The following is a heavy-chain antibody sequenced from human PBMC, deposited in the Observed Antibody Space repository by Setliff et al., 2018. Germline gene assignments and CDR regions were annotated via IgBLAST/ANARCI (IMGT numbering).Heavy chain of an antibody. J-gene: IGHJ4*02. Sequence: SGPTLVNPTQTLTLTCTFSGFSLSTSAVGVGWIRQPPGKALEWLAHIYGDDDKRYSPSLKSRLTITKDTSKNQVVLTMTNMDPVDTATYYCAHMSSGYYHTFLFDYWGQGTLVTVSS. CDR3: AHMSSGYYHTFLFDY. D-gene: IGHD3-22*01. V-gene: IGHV2-5*02. CDR2: IYGDDDK. CDR1: GFSLSTSAVG.